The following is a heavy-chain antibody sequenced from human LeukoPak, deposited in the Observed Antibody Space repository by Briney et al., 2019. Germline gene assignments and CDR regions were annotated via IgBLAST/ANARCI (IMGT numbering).Heavy chain of an antibody. CDR3: ARVMNYDSSGYYLGYFDY. V-gene: IGHV3-30*14. CDR2: ISYDGSNK. CDR1: GFTFSSYA. J-gene: IGHJ4*02. Sequence: GGSLRLSCAASGFTFSSYAMHWVRQAPGKGLERVAVISYDGSNKYYADSVKGRFTISRDNSKNTLYLQMNSLRAEDTAVYYCARVMNYDSSGYYLGYFDYWGQGTLVTVSS. D-gene: IGHD3-22*01.